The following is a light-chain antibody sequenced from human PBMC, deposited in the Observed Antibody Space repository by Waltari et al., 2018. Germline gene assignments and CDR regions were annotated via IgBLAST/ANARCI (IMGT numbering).Light chain of an antibody. V-gene: IGLV2-8*01. CDR1: SSDVGDFNY. CDR3: SSYASTNSFL. Sequence: QSALTQPPSASGSPGQSVTISCTGTSSDVGDFNYVSWYQQHPGKAPKLIIYEFRKRPSGVPDRFSGSKSGNTASLTVSGLQAEDEADYYCSSYASTNSFLFGSGTKVTVL. J-gene: IGLJ1*01. CDR2: EFR.